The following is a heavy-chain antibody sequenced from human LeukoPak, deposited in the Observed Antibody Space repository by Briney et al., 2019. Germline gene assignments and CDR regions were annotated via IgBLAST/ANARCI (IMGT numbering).Heavy chain of an antibody. Sequence: ASVKVSCKVSGYTLTELFMHWVRQAPGKGLEWMGGFDPEDGETIYAQKLQGRVTMTTDTSTSTAYMELSSLRSEDTAVYYCASGRETYYYDSSGYLFDPWGQGTLVTVSS. J-gene: IGHJ5*02. D-gene: IGHD3-22*01. CDR3: ASGRETYYYDSSGYLFDP. CDR1: GYTLTELF. V-gene: IGHV1-24*01. CDR2: FDPEDGET.